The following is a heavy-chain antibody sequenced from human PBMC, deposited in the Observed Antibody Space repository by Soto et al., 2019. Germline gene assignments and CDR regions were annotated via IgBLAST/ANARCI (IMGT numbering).Heavy chain of an antibody. V-gene: IGHV4-34*01. D-gene: IGHD2-2*01. J-gene: IGHJ5*02. Sequence: PSETLSLTCAVYGGSFSGYYWSWIRQPPGKGLEWIGEINHSGSTNYNPSLKSRVTISVDTSKNQFSLKLSSVTAADTAVYYCARANRYCSSTSCYLWFDPWGQGTLVTVSS. CDR2: INHSGST. CDR3: ARANRYCSSTSCYLWFDP. CDR1: GGSFSGYY.